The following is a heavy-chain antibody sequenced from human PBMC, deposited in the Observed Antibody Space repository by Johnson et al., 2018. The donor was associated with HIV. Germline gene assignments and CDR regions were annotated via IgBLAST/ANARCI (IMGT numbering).Heavy chain of an antibody. CDR2: ISSSGTTI. CDR1: GFTFSDYY. D-gene: IGHD6-13*01. CDR3: ARGGYLDAFDI. Sequence: QVQLVESGGGVVRPGGSLRLSCAASGFTFSDYYMTWIRQAPGKGLEWVSYISSSGTTIYYADSVRGRFTISRDNAKNTLYLQMNSLRAEDTAVYYCARGGYLDAFDIWGQGTMVTVSS. J-gene: IGHJ3*02. V-gene: IGHV3-11*04.